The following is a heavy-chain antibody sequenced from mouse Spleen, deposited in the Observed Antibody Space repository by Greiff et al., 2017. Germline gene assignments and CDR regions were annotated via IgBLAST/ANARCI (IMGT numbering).Heavy chain of an antibody. CDR3: ARNDCGYDWFAY. D-gene: IGHD2-2*01. V-gene: IGHV2-2*01. Sequence: QVQLQQSGPGLVQPSQSLSITCTVSGFSLTSYGVHWVRQSPGKGLEWLGVIWSGGSTDYNAAFISRLSISKDNSKSQVFFKMNSLQADDTAIYYCARNDCGYDWFAYWGQGTLVTVSA. CDR1: GFSLTSYG. CDR2: IWSGGST. J-gene: IGHJ3*01.